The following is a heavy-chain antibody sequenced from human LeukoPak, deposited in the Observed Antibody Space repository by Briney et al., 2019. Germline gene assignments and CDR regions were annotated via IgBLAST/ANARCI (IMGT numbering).Heavy chain of an antibody. D-gene: IGHD5-12*01. CDR2: INPNSGAT. V-gene: IGHV1-2*02. CDR3: ARAVLVASYHLDS. Sequence: APVKVSCKASGYTFTDYYIHWVRQAPGQGLEWMGWINPNSGATNFGKKFQGRVTMTRDTSSSTPYMELNRLSSDDTAVYYCARAVLVASYHLDSWGQGTLLIVSS. J-gene: IGHJ4*02. CDR1: GYTFTDYY.